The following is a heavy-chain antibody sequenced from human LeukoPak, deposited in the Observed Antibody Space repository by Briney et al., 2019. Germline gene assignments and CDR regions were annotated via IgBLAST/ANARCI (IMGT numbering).Heavy chain of an antibody. J-gene: IGHJ4*02. V-gene: IGHV4-4*02. CDR1: GDSISSSNW. CDR3: TRSSGWWSLDY. CDR2: ISHTGST. Sequence: SETLSLTCAVSGDSISSSNWWNWVRLPPGKGLDWIGEISHTGSTKYSPSLKDRVTISKDNSKNQFSLKLNSVTAADTATYYCTRSSGWWSLDYWGQGALVTVSS. D-gene: IGHD6-19*01.